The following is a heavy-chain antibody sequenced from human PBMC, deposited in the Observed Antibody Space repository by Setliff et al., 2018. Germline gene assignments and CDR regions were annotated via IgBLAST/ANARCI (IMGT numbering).Heavy chain of an antibody. V-gene: IGHV4-34*01. CDR2: IXHSGSX. CDR3: ARGLRSSGPYAGGWYYFDF. Sequence: PSETLSLTCAVYGASFKDYYWTWIRQSPGQGLEWIGQIXHSGSXXSXPSLKSRVXISVHMSKNQISLDLTSVTAADTGVYYCARGLRSSGPYAGGWYYFDFWGQGILVTVSS. CDR1: GASFKDYY. J-gene: IGHJ4*02. D-gene: IGHD1-26*01.